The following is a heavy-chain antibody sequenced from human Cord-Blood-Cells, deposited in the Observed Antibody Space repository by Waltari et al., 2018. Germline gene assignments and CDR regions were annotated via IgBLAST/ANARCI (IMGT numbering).Heavy chain of an antibody. V-gene: IGHV1-69*01. CDR3: ARDTAYCGGDCYSAFDI. CDR2: IIPIFGTA. CDR1: GGTFSSYA. J-gene: IGHJ3*02. D-gene: IGHD2-21*02. Sequence: QVQLVQSGAEVKKPGSSVKVSCKASGGTFSSYAIRWVRQAPGQGLEWMGGIIPIFGTANYAQKFQGRVTITADESTSTAYMELSSLRSEDTAVYYCARDTAYCGGDCYSAFDIWGQGTMVTVSS.